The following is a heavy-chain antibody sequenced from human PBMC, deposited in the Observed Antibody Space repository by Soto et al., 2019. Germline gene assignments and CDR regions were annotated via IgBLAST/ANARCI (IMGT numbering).Heavy chain of an antibody. CDR1: GFTFSSYA. J-gene: IGHJ4*02. D-gene: IGHD3-10*01. V-gene: IGHV3-23*01. Sequence: GGSLRLSCAASGFTFSSYAMSWVRQAPGKGLEWVSAISGSGGSTYYADSVKGRFTISRDNSKNTLYLQMNSLRADDTAVYYWATGVRWNYYGPGGYFDYWGQGTLVTVSS. CDR2: ISGSGGST. CDR3: ATGVRWNYYGPGGYFDY.